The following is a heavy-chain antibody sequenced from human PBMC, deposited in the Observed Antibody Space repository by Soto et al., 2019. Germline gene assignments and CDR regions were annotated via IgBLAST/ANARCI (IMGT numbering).Heavy chain of an antibody. D-gene: IGHD6-13*01. CDR2: ISAYNGNT. V-gene: IGHV1-18*01. CDR3: ARVVAAAGTYYYYYGMDV. Sequence: ASVKVSCKASGYTFTSYGISWVRQALGQGLEWMGWISAYNGNTNYAQKLQGRVTMTTDTSTSTAYMELRSLRSDDTAVYYCARVVAAAGTYYYYYGMDVWGQGTTVTVSS. J-gene: IGHJ6*02. CDR1: GYTFTSYG.